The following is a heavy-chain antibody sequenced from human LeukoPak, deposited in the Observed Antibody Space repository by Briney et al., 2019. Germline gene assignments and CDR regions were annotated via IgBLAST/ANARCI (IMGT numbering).Heavy chain of an antibody. J-gene: IGHJ5*02. Sequence: ASVKVSCKASGYTFTGYYMHWVRQAPGQGLEWMGWINPNSGGTNYAQKFQGRVTMTRDTSISTAYMELSRLRSDDTAIYYCARATVTHSGSDPWGQGTLVTVSS. CDR2: INPNSGGT. CDR3: ARATVTHSGSDP. D-gene: IGHD4-17*01. CDR1: GYTFTGYY. V-gene: IGHV1-2*02.